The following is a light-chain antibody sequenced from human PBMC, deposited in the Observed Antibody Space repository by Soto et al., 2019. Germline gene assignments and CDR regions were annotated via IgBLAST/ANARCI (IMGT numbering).Light chain of an antibody. V-gene: IGKV3-15*01. CDR3: QQYQNLWT. CDR2: DAS. CDR1: QSVSSY. Sequence: EIVLTQSPATLSLSPGERATLSCRASQSVSSYLAWYQQKPGQAPRLLIYDASNRATGVPARFSGSGSGTEFTLTISSLQSEDFAIYYCQQYQNLWTFGQGTKVEIK. J-gene: IGKJ1*01.